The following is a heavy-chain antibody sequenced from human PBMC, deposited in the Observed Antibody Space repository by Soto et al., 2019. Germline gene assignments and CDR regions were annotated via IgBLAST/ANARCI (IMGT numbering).Heavy chain of an antibody. V-gene: IGHV4-4*07. CDR2: IYSSGTT. CDR1: GGFISNYY. CDR3: ARFHPFGGTSSPNGFAI. D-gene: IGHD1-26*01. Sequence: QVQLQEPGPGLVKPSETLSLTCTVSGGFISNYYWNWIRQPAGKGLEWIGRIYSSGTTVYNPTLGSRVTMSLDTSKNQFSRNMSYVTAADEPVYFCARFHPFGGTSSPNGFAIWGQGTMVTVSS. J-gene: IGHJ3*02.